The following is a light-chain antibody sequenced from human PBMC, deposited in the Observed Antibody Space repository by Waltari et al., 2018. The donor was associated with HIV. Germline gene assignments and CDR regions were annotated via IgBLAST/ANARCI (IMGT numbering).Light chain of an antibody. CDR3: QQSSDLPST. CDR1: QSIMQW. CDR2: KAS. V-gene: IGKV1-5*03. J-gene: IGKJ3*01. Sequence: DIQMTQSPSTLSAFIGDRVTITCRASQSIMQWLAWYQQKPGKAPKLLIYKASVLESGVPSRFSASGSGTDFTLTIDNLQPEDFATYYCQQSSDLPSTFGPGTKVDLK.